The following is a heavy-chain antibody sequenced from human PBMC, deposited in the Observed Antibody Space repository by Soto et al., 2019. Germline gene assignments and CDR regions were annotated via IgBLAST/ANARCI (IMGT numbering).Heavy chain of an antibody. Sequence: EVQVVESGGGLVHPGGSLRLSCTAFTNYSVNWVRQAPGKGLEWVSSISSNGAHPYYGDSVRGRFTISRDNTKNSVDLQMNSLRAEGTAVYYCVRGYGDYEGFQYWGQGTRVTVSS. J-gene: IGHJ4*02. CDR1: TNYS. D-gene: IGHD4-17*01. CDR3: VRGYGDYEGFQY. CDR2: ISSNGAHP. V-gene: IGHV3-21*01.